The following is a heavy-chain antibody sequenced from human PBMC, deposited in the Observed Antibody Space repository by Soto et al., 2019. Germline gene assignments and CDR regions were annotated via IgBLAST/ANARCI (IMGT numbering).Heavy chain of an antibody. J-gene: IGHJ5*02. V-gene: IGHV4-39*01. D-gene: IGHD6-25*01. CDR1: GGSISSSDFY. CDR2: MYYSGTT. CDR3: AVVDSTGNWFDP. Sequence: QLQLQESGPGLVKPSETLSLTCTVSGGSISSSDFYWGWLRQTPGKGLEFIGSMYYSGTTYYNPSLKSRVTISVDTSMNQFTLKLISVTAADTAVYYCAVVDSTGNWFDPWGEGALVTVSS.